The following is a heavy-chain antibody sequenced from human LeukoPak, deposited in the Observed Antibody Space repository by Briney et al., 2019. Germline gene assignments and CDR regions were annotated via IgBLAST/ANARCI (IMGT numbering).Heavy chain of an antibody. CDR1: GNTFTSFG. V-gene: IGHV1-18*01. CDR2: ISSYNGNT. J-gene: IGHJ3*02. CDR3: ARRVAVARRDAFDI. D-gene: IGHD6-19*01. Sequence: ASVKVSCKASGNTFTSFGISGGRQAPGQGLEWLEWISSYNGNTNYAQKLQGRVTMSTDTSTGTAYMELRSLRSDDTAVYYCARRVAVARRDAFDIWGQGTMVTVSS.